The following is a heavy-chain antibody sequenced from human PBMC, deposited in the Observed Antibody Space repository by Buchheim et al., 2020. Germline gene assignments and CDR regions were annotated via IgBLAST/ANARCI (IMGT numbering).Heavy chain of an antibody. V-gene: IGHV3-33*01. Sequence: QVQLVESGGGVVQPGRSLRLSCAASGFTFSSYGMHWVRQAPGKGLEWVAVIWYDGSNKYYADSVTGRFTISRDNSKTTLYLKMNSLRAEDTAVYYCAREFEYSSSSVDYWGQGTL. CDR2: IWYDGSNK. CDR1: GFTFSSYG. D-gene: IGHD6-6*01. CDR3: AREFEYSSSSVDY. J-gene: IGHJ4*02.